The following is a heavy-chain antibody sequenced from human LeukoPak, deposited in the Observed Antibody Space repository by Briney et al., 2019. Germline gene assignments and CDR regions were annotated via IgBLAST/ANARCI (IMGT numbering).Heavy chain of an antibody. CDR3: ARHTNTYILRTFDD. V-gene: IGHV4-38-2*01. CDR1: GYSISSGYY. J-gene: IGHJ4*02. D-gene: IGHD2-2*01. Sequence: SETLSLTCAVSGYSISSGYYWGWIRQPPGKGLEYIGSTHHSGSSYYNPPLQSRVTLSVDTSNNPFSLMLTSLTAADTAVYYCARHTNTYILRTFDDWGQGILVTVSS. CDR2: THHSGSS.